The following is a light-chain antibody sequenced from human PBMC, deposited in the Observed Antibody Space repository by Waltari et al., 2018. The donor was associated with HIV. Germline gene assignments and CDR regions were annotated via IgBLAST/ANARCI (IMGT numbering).Light chain of an antibody. V-gene: IGLV3-1*01. CDR2: QDN. CDR1: NLGDKY. Sequence: SYELIQPHSVYVSPGQTASITCSGHNLGDKYDSWYQQRPSQAPILVIYQDNKRPSGIPERFSGSNSGNIATLTISETQAIDEADYSCQAWDSDTYLFGTGTKVTVL. J-gene: IGLJ1*01. CDR3: QAWDSDTYL.